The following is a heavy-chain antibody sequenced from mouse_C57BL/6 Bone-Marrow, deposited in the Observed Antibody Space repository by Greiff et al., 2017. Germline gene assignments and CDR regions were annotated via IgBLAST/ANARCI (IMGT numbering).Heavy chain of an antibody. CDR2: IYPGDGDT. J-gene: IGHJ2*01. Sequence: QVQLQQSGPELVKPGASVKISCKASGYAFSSSWMNWVKQRPGKGLEWIGRIYPGDGDTNYNGKFKGKATLTADKSSSTAYMQLSSLTSEDSAVYFCARYPYYSGSSSLYFDYWGQGTTLTVSS. D-gene: IGHD1-1*01. V-gene: IGHV1-82*01. CDR3: ARYPYYSGSSSLYFDY. CDR1: GYAFSSSW.